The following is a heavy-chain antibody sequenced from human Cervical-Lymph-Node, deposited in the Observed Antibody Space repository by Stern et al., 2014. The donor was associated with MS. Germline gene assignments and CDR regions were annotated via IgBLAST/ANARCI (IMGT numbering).Heavy chain of an antibody. D-gene: IGHD3-22*01. J-gene: IGHJ4*02. V-gene: IGHV1-69*01. CDR2: IIPSVDTP. CDR1: GGTFSSYE. CDR3: ARAYTYYSHSAAY. Sequence: VQLLESGAEVKKPGSSVKVSCKASGGTFSSYEISWVRQAPGQGLEWKVGIIPSVDTPTYAQKFQDRVTISADESTSTAYMELSTLKSEDTAIYFCARAYTYYSHSAAYWGQGTLVTVSS.